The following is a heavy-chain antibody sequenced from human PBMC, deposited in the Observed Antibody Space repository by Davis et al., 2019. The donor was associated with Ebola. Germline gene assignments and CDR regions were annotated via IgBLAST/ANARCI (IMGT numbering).Heavy chain of an antibody. V-gene: IGHV3-30*18. CDR2: ISYDGRNK. Sequence: PGGSLRLSCAASGFTFSSYGMHWVRQAPGKGLDWVAVISYDGRNKYYTDSVKGRFTISRDNSKNTLYLQMNSLRGEDTAVYYCAKVSRRVTVDYGDYVDYWGQGTLVTVSS. CDR1: GFTFSSYG. CDR3: AKVSRRVTVDYGDYVDY. J-gene: IGHJ4*02. D-gene: IGHD4-17*01.